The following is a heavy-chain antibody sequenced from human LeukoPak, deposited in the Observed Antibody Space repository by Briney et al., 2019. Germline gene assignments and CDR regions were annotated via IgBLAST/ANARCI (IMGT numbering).Heavy chain of an antibody. J-gene: IGHJ4*02. V-gene: IGHV1-69*06. CDR1: GGTFSSYA. CDR3: ARGYSYGYVGTYFDY. CDR2: IIPIFGTA. Sequence: SVKVSCKASGGTFSSYAISWVRQAPGQGLEWMGGIIPIFGTANYAQKFQGRVTITADKSTSTAYMELSSLRSEDTAVYYCARGYSYGYVGTYFDYWGQGTLDTVSS. D-gene: IGHD5-18*01.